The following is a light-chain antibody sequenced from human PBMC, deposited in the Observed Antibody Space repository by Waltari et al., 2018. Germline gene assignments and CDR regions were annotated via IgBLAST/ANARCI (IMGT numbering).Light chain of an antibody. CDR2: DVS. J-gene: IGLJ2*01. CDR3: SSYTSSSTLV. CDR1: SSDVGGVHY. V-gene: IGLV2-14*03. Sequence: QSALTQPASASGSPGQSITISCTGTSSDVGGVHYVSWYHHHPGKAPKPMIYDVSNRPSGVSNRFSGSKSGNTASLTISVLHAEDEADYYCSSYTSSSTLVFGGGTKLTVL.